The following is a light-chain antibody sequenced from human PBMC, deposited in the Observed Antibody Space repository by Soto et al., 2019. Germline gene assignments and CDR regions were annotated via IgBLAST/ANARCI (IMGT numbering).Light chain of an antibody. V-gene: IGLV2-14*01. CDR3: SSYTSNGTLV. Sequence: HSALTQPASVSGSPGQSITISCTGTSSDVGGYNYVSWYQQHPGKAPKLMIYEVSNRPSGVSNRFSGSKSGNTASLTISGLQAEDEADYYCSSYTSNGTLVFGGGTKVTVL. CDR1: SSDVGGYNY. J-gene: IGLJ2*01. CDR2: EVS.